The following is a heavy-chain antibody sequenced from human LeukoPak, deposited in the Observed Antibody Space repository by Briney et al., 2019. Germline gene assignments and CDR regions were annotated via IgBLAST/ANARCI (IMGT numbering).Heavy chain of an antibody. J-gene: IGHJ5*02. Sequence: GGSLRLSCAASGFTFSSYSMNWVRQAPGKGLEWVSSISSSSSYIYYADSVKGRFTISRDNAKNSLYLQMNSLRAEDTAVYYCARAYCXSTSCYFPWGQGTLVTVSS. CDR1: GFTFSSYS. V-gene: IGHV3-21*01. CDR3: ARAYCXSTSCYFP. CDR2: ISSSSSYI. D-gene: IGHD2-2*01.